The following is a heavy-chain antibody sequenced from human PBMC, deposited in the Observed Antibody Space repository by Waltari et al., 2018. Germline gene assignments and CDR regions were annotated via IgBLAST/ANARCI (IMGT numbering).Heavy chain of an antibody. V-gene: IGHV1-18*01. D-gene: IGHD2-2*01. CDR2: ISAYNGNT. Sequence: QVQLVQSGAEVKKPGASVKVSCKASGYTFTSYGISWVRQAPGQGLEWMGWISAYNGNTNYAQKRQGRVSMTTDRSRSTAYMELRSLRSDDTAVYYCARDRDIVVVPAYGMDVWGQGTTVTVSS. J-gene: IGHJ6*02. CDR1: GYTFTSYG. CDR3: ARDRDIVVVPAYGMDV.